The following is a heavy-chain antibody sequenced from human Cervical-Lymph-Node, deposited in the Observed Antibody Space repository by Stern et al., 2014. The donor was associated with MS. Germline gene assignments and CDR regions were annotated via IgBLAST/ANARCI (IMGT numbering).Heavy chain of an antibody. D-gene: IGHD6-13*01. CDR3: ARDQIDSSSWYRTLLGDGMDV. CDR2: ITDGNGTT. J-gene: IGHJ6*02. V-gene: IGHV1-3*01. Sequence: EQLVQSGAEVKKPGASVKVSCKASGYTFTSYAMHWVRQAPGQRLEWMEWITDGNGTTKYSQKFQGRVTITRDTSASTAYMELSSLRSEDTAVYYCARDQIDSSSWYRTLLGDGMDVWGQGTTVTVSS. CDR1: GYTFTSYA.